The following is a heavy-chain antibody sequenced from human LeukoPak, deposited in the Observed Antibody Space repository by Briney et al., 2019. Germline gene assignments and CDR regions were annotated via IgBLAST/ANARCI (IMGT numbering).Heavy chain of an antibody. V-gene: IGHV1-2*02. Sequence: ASVKVSCKASGYTFTGYYMHWVRQAPGQGLEWMGWINPNSGGTNYAQKFQGRVTTTRDTSISTAYMELSRLRSDDTAVYYCARSGSSGYYRDFDYWGQGTLVTVSS. CDR1: GYTFTGYY. D-gene: IGHD3-22*01. CDR3: ARSGSSGYYRDFDY. CDR2: INPNSGGT. J-gene: IGHJ4*02.